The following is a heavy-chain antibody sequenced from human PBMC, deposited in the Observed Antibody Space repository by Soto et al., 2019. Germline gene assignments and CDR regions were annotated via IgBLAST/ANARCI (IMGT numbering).Heavy chain of an antibody. CDR2: ISAYNGNT. D-gene: IGHD3-3*01. CDR3: ARDEYYDFWSGPKPRNYYYGMDV. V-gene: IGHV1-18*04. Sequence: ASVKVSCKASGYTFTSYGISWVRQAPGQGLEWMGWISAYNGNTNYAQKLQGRVTMTTDTSTSTAYMELRSLRSDDTAVYYCARDEYYDFWSGPKPRNYYYGMDVWGQVTTVTLPS. CDR1: GYTFTSYG. J-gene: IGHJ6*02.